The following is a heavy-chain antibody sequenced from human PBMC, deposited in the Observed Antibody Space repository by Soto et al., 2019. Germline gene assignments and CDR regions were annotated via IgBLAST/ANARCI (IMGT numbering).Heavy chain of an antibody. CDR2: ISAYNGNT. CDR1: GYTFTSYG. V-gene: IGHV1-18*01. Sequence: AASVKVSCKASGYTFTSYGISWVRQAPGQGLEWMGWISAYNGNTNYAQKLQGRVTMTTDTSTSTAYMELRSLRSDDTAVYYCARDRAYGTVTTFDIWGQGTMVTVSS. CDR3: ARDRAYGTVTTFDI. J-gene: IGHJ3*02. D-gene: IGHD4-17*01.